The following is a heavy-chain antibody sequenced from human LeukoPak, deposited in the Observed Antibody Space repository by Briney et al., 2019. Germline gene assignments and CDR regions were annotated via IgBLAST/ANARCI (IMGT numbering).Heavy chain of an antibody. CDR2: ISSSSSYT. CDR1: GFTFSDYY. CDR3: ARGWGYSGYDYGD. D-gene: IGHD5-12*01. J-gene: IGHJ4*02. Sequence: GGSLRLSCAASGFTFSDYYMSWIRQAPGKGLEWVSYISSSSSYTNYADSVKGRFTISRDNAKNSLYLQMNSLRAEDTAVYYCARGWGYSGYDYGDWGQGTLVTVSS. V-gene: IGHV3-11*05.